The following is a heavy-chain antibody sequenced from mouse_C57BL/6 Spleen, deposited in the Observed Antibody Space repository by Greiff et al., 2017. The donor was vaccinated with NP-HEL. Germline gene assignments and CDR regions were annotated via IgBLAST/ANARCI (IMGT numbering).Heavy chain of an antibody. V-gene: IGHV2-2*01. CDR3: ARSIYYDYDDAMGY. Sequence: VQLVESGPGLVQPSQSLSITCTVSGFSLTSYGVHWVRQSPGKGLEWLGVIWSGGSTDYNAAFISRLSISKDNSKSQVFFKMNSLQADDTAIYYCARSIYYDYDDAMGYRGPRPSVTFSS. CDR1: GFSLTSYG. J-gene: IGHJ4*01. D-gene: IGHD2-4*01. CDR2: IWSGGST.